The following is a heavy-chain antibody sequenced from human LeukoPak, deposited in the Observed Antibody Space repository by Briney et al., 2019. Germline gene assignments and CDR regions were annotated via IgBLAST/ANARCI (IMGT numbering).Heavy chain of an antibody. CDR2: IYHSGST. CDR1: GGSISSSNW. D-gene: IGHD6-19*01. Sequence: SGTLSLTCAVSGGSISSSNWWSWVRQPPGKGLEWIGEIYHSGSTNYNPSLKSRVTISVDKSKNQFSLKLSSVTAADTAIYYCATSVTSSSGWYYGYWGQGSLVTVSS. J-gene: IGHJ4*02. CDR3: ATSVTSSSGWYYGY. V-gene: IGHV4-4*02.